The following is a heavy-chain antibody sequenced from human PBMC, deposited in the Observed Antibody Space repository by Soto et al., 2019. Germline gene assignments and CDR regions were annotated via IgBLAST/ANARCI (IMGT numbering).Heavy chain of an antibody. CDR1: GYSFTSYW. V-gene: IGHV5-51*01. J-gene: IGHJ4*02. CDR3: SRQRYYYDSSGYSWRSNSQSTFDY. D-gene: IGHD3-22*01. CDR2: IYPGDSDT. Sequence: GESLKISCKGSGYSFTSYWIGWVRQMPGKGLEWMGIIYPGDSDTRYSPSFQGQVTISADKSISTAYLQWSSLKASDTAMYYCSRQRYYYDSSGYSWRSNSQSTFDYWGQGTLVTVSS.